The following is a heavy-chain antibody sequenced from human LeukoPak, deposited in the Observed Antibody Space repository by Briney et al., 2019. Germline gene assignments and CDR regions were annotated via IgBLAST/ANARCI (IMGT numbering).Heavy chain of an antibody. CDR1: GGTFSSYA. Sequence: SVKVSCKASGGTFSSYAISWVRQAPGQGLEWMGGIIPIFGTANYAQKFQGRVTMTRDTSTSTVYMELSSLRSEDTAVYYCARAGRAAAGTGYYFDHWGQGTLVTVSS. D-gene: IGHD6-13*01. V-gene: IGHV1-69*05. J-gene: IGHJ4*02. CDR2: IIPIFGTA. CDR3: ARAGRAAAGTGYYFDH.